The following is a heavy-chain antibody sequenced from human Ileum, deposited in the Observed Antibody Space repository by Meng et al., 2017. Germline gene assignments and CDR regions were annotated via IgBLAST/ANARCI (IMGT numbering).Heavy chain of an antibody. CDR2: INPVGSAT. CDR3: TRDAGWGSLDY. V-gene: IGHV3-7*01. Sequence: GGSLRLSCAASGFTFGSAWMTWVRQAPGKGLEWLGNINPVGSATSYVGSVRGRFTISRDNANKSVYLQMNSLRADDTAVYYCTRDAGWGSLDYWGQGTRVTVSS. J-gene: IGHJ4*02. D-gene: IGHD7-27*01. CDR1: GFTFGSAW.